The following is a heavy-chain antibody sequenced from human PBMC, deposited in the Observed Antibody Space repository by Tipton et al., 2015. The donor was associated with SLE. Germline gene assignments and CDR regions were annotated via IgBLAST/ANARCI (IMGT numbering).Heavy chain of an antibody. CDR1: GFTFSNAY. CDR3: TKDLSY. CDR2: IKSVAAGGTV. J-gene: IGHJ4*02. V-gene: IGHV3-15*01. Sequence: SLRLSCVASGFTFSNAYMAWVRQAPGRGLEYIGRIKSVAAGGTVHYAAPLKGRVTISRDDSKNTLYLQMNALGAEDTALYYCTKDLSYWGQGTLVTVSA.